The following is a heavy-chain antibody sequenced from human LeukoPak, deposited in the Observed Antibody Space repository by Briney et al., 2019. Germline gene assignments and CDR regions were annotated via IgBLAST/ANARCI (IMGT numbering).Heavy chain of an antibody. CDR2: ISGSGDYT. D-gene: IGHD5-18*01. V-gene: IGHV3-23*01. CDR3: AKGYTFGSH. CDR1: GFTFNTYA. Sequence: GGSLRLSCAASGFTFNTYAMNWVRQAPGKGLEWVSTISGSGDYTYYTDSVKGRFTISRDTSKSTLYLQMNSLRADDTAVYYCAKGYTFGSHWGQGTLVTASS. J-gene: IGHJ4*02.